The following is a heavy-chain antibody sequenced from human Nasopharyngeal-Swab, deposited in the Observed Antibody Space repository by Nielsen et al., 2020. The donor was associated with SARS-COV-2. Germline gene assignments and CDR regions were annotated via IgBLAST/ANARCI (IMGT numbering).Heavy chain of an antibody. CDR1: GFTFSSYD. D-gene: IGHD6-13*01. CDR2: IGTAGDT. Sequence: GESLKISCAASGFTFSSYDMHWVRQAPGKGLEWVSAIGTAGDTYYPGSVKGRFTISRENAKNSLYLQMNSLRAGDTAVYYCARDRVDSSSWGYYYYGMDVWGQGTTVTVSS. V-gene: IGHV3-13*01. CDR3: ARDRVDSSSWGYYYYGMDV. J-gene: IGHJ6*02.